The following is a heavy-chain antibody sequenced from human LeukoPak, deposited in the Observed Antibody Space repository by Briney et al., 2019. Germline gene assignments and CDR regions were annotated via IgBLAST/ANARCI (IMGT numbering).Heavy chain of an antibody. V-gene: IGHV3-43*01. D-gene: IGHD3-9*01. CDR1: GFTFDDYT. Sequence: GGSLRLSCAASGFTFDDYTMHWVRQAPGKGLEWVSLISWDGGSTYYADSVKGRFTISRDNSKNSLYLQMNSLRTEDTALYYCAKDIDPVDLAYYYGMDVWGQGTTVTVSS. CDR3: AKDIDPVDLAYYYGMDV. CDR2: ISWDGGST. J-gene: IGHJ6*02.